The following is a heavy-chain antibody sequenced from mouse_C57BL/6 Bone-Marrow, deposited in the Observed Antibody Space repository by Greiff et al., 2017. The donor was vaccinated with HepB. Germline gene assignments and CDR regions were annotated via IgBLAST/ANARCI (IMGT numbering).Heavy chain of an antibody. CDR2: IYPYNGVS. CDR1: GYSFTGYY. J-gene: IGHJ4*01. V-gene: IGHV1-31*01. Sequence: EVQGVESGPELVKPGASVKISCKASGYSFTGYYMHWVKQSHGNILDWIGYIYPYNGVSSYNQKFKGKAKLTVDKSSSTAYMELRSLTSEDSAVYYCARRLRRGGYYAMDYWGQGTSVTVSS. D-gene: IGHD2-4*01. CDR3: ARRLRRGGYYAMDY.